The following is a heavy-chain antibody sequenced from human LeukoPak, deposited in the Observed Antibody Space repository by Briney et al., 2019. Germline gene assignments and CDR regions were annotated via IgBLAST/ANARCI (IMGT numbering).Heavy chain of an antibody. CDR2: IYTSGNT. V-gene: IGHV4-59*10. CDR1: GGSFSGYY. CDR3: ASWVSGYHIFDY. D-gene: IGHD3-22*01. J-gene: IGHJ4*02. Sequence: SETLSLTCAVYGGSFSGYYWSWIRQPAGKGLEWIGRIYTSGNTNYNPSLKSRVTISVDTSKNQFSLKLSSVTAADTAVYYCASWVSGYHIFDYWGQGTLVTVSS.